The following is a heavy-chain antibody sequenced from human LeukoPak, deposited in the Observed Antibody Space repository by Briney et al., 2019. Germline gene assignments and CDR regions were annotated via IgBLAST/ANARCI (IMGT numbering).Heavy chain of an antibody. Sequence: GGSLRLSCAASGFTFSSYEMNWVRQAPGKGLEWVSYISSSGSTIYYADSVKGRFTISRDNAKNSLYLQMNSLRAEDTAVYYCARVGYSGSYYYWGQGTLVTVSS. J-gene: IGHJ4*02. CDR3: ARVGYSGSYYY. CDR1: GFTFSSYE. D-gene: IGHD1-26*01. CDR2: ISSSGSTI. V-gene: IGHV3-48*03.